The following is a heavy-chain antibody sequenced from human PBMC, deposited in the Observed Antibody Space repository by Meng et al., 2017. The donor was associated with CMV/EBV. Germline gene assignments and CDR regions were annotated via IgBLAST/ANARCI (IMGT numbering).Heavy chain of an antibody. CDR3: ARDGVTGDRDYYYGMDV. CDR1: GFTFSSYS. J-gene: IGHJ6*02. V-gene: IGHV3-21*01. Sequence: GGSLRLSCAASGFTFSSYSMNWVRQAPGKGLEWVSSTSSSSSYIYYADSVKGRFTISRDNAKNSLYLQMNSLRAEDTAVYYCARDGVTGDRDYYYGMDVWGQGTTVTVSS. CDR2: TSSSSSYI. D-gene: IGHD2-21*02.